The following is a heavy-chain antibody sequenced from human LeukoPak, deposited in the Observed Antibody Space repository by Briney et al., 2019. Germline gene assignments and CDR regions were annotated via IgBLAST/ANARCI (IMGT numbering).Heavy chain of an antibody. CDR2: KKQQGTEK. D-gene: IGHD3-16*01. Sequence: PGGSLRLSCTASGIMFSGYWMSWVRQAPGXXLEWVANKKQQGTEKYYVDSVKGRFTISRDGAKKSVYLQMNSLRAEDTAVYYCASDGGPFDHWGQGILVTVAS. CDR1: GIMFSGYW. J-gene: IGHJ4*02. V-gene: IGHV3-7*01. CDR3: ASDGGPFDH.